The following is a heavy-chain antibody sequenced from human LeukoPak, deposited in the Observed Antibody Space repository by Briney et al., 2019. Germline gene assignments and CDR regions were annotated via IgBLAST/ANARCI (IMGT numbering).Heavy chain of an antibody. Sequence: ASVKVSCKASGGTFSNYAISWVRQAPGQGLEWMGWISAYNGNTNYAQKLQGRVTMTTDTSTSTAYMELRSLRSDDTAVYYCARDGDYYDSSGYFRHYMDVWGKGTTVTVSS. CDR2: ISAYNGNT. V-gene: IGHV1-18*01. D-gene: IGHD3-22*01. J-gene: IGHJ6*03. CDR3: ARDGDYYDSSGYFRHYMDV. CDR1: GGTFSNYA.